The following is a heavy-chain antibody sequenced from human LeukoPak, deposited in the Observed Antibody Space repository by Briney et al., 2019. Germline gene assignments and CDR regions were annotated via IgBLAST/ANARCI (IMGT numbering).Heavy chain of an antibody. Sequence: NPGGSLRLSCAASEFTFTTYSMAWVRQAPGKGLEWVSSISSSATYRYYADSVNGRFTISRDDPKNSLYLQMNSLRAEDTAVYYCARAYRRFGVSYMDVWGKGTTVTVSS. D-gene: IGHD3-10*01. CDR3: ARAYRRFGVSYMDV. CDR1: EFTFTTYS. J-gene: IGHJ6*03. CDR2: ISSSATYR. V-gene: IGHV3-21*01.